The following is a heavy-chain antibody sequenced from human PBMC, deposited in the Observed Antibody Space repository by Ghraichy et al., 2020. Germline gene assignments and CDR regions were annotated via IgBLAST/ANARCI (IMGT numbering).Heavy chain of an antibody. Sequence: GGSLRLSCTASGFTFSSNTMHWVRQAPGKGLEWVASITSPSSYIYYADSVKGRFTVSRYKAKNSLYLQMDSLRGEDTAIYYCARGYCSSSRCFWVASQSALELWGQGTLVAV. J-gene: IGHJ3*01. D-gene: IGHD2-2*01. CDR2: ITSPSSYI. CDR1: GFTFSSNT. V-gene: IGHV3-21*01. CDR3: ARGYCSSSRCFWVASQSALEL.